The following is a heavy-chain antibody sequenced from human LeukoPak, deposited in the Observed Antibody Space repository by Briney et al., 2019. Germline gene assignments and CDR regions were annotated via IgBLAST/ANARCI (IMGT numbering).Heavy chain of an antibody. V-gene: IGHV4-4*07. J-gene: IGHJ5*02. CDR3: ARGGSGSYYMSWFDP. CDR1: GGSISSYY. Sequence: SETLSLTCTVSGGSISSYYWSWIRQTPGKGVEWIGRIYTSGSTNYNPSLKSRVTMSVDTSKNQFSLKLRSVTAADTAVYYCARGGSGSYYMSWFDPWGQGTLVTVSS. CDR2: IYTSGST. D-gene: IGHD3-10*01.